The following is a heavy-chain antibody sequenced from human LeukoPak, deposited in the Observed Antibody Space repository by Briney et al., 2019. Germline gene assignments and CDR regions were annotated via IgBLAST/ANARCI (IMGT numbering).Heavy chain of an antibody. V-gene: IGHV3-30*18. CDR2: ISNDGSNE. D-gene: IGHD5-24*01. CDR1: AFTFSSYG. Sequence: GGSLRLSCAAAAFTFSSYGMHWVRQAPGKGLEWVAAISNDGSNEYYADSVKGRFTISRDNSKNTLYLQMNSLRAEDTAVYYCAELYKYGVRDVHFDYWGQGTLVTVSS. J-gene: IGHJ4*02. CDR3: AELYKYGVRDVHFDY.